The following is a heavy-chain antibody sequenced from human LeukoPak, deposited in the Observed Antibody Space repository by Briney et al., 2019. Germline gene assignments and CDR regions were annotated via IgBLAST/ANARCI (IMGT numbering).Heavy chain of an antibody. Sequence: GGSLRLSCAASGLTVSSNYMSWVRQAPGKGLEWVSGINSGGSTSYTDSVKGRFTISRDNSKNTLYLQMNSLRAEDTAVYYCAKPREVYVVVVAATFDYWGQGTLVTVSS. V-gene: IGHV3-53*01. J-gene: IGHJ4*02. CDR3: AKPREVYVVVVAATFDY. CDR2: INSGGST. D-gene: IGHD2-15*01. CDR1: GLTVSSNY.